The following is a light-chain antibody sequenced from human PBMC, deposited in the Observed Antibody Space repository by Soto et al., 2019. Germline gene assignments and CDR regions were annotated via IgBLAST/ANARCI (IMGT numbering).Light chain of an antibody. Sequence: QSALTQPRSVSGSPGQSVTISCTGTSSDVGGYNYVSWYQQLPGKAPKLMIYDVSKRPSGVPDRFSGSKSGNTASLTISGLQAEDEADYYCCSYAGSYTPHVVFGGGTKLTVL. CDR2: DVS. J-gene: IGLJ2*01. V-gene: IGLV2-11*01. CDR1: SSDVGGYNY. CDR3: CSYAGSYTPHVV.